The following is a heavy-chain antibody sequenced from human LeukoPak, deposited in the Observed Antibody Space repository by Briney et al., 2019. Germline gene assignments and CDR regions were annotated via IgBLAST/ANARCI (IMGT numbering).Heavy chain of an antibody. Sequence: PGGSLRLSCAASGFTFSSYAMSWVRQAPGKGLEWVAVISYDGSNKYYADSVKGRFIISRDNSKNPLYLQMNSLRAEDTAVYYCARVLITMIVVVSGDAFDIWGQGTMVTVSS. V-gene: IGHV3-30-3*01. CDR3: ARVLITMIVVVSGDAFDI. CDR2: ISYDGSNK. D-gene: IGHD3-22*01. J-gene: IGHJ3*02. CDR1: GFTFSSYA.